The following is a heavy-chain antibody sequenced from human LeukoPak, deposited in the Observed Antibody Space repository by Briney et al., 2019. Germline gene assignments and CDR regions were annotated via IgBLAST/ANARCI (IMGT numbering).Heavy chain of an antibody. CDR2: IIPIFGTA. D-gene: IGHD3-3*01. CDR1: GGTFSSYA. CDR3: ARADPLEWFGPVYYYYMDV. J-gene: IGHJ6*03. Sequence: GASVKVSCKASGGTFSSYAISWVRQAPGQGLEWMGGIIPIFGTANYAQKFQGRVTITADESTSTAYMELSSLRSEDTAVYYCARADPLEWFGPVYYYYMDVWGKGTTVTASS. V-gene: IGHV1-69*13.